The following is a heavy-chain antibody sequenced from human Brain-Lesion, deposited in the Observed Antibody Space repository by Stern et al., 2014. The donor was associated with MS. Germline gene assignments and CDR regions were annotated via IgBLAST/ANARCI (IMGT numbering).Heavy chain of an antibody. CDR3: ARFPASRPHVFDS. Sequence: VQLVESGPGLVKPSGTLSLTCAVSGGSISSSNWWGWVRQSPGKGLEWIGESDHSGSTIYNPSLKSRVTVSVDKSKNRLSLNPRSVTAADTAVYFCARFPASRPHVFDSWGQGTLVTVSS. CDR2: SDHSGST. J-gene: IGHJ4*02. D-gene: IGHD6-13*01. CDR1: GGSISSSNW. V-gene: IGHV4-4*02.